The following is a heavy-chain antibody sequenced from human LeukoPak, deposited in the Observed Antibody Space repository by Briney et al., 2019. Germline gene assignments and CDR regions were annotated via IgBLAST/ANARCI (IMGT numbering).Heavy chain of an antibody. CDR1: RYTFSGYY. Sequence: ASVEVSCKASRYTFSGYYLHWVRQAPGQGLEWMGWINPNSGGTNYAQKFQGRVTMTRDTSISTAYMELSRLRSDDTAMYYCARGFLEWLSGPYYFDYWGQGTLVTVSS. CDR2: INPNSGGT. J-gene: IGHJ4*02. D-gene: IGHD3-3*01. V-gene: IGHV1-2*02. CDR3: ARGFLEWLSGPYYFDY.